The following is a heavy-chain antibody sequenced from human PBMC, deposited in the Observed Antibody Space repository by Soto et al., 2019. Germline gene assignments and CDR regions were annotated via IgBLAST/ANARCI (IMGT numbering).Heavy chain of an antibody. V-gene: IGHV3-15*07. CDR1: GFTFSNAW. D-gene: IGHD3-10*01. J-gene: IGHJ4*02. Sequence: VQLVESGGGLVKPGGSLRLSCAASGFTFSNAWMNWVRQAPGKGLEWVGRIKSKTDGGTTDYAAPVKGRFTISRDDSKYTLYLQMNSLKTEDTAVYYCTTDPRVRGVIGIDYWGQGTLVTVSS. CDR3: TTDPRVRGVIGIDY. CDR2: IKSKTDGGTT.